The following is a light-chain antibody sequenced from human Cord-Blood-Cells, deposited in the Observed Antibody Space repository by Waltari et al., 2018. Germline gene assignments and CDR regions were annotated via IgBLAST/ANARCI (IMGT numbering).Light chain of an antibody. Sequence: EIVMTQSPATLSVSPGERATLSCRASQSVSSNLAWYQQKPGQAPRLLIYGASTRATGIQARFSGSGSGTEFNLTISSLQSEDFAVDYCQQYNNWPPRVTFGPGTKVDIK. CDR3: QQYNNWPPRVT. J-gene: IGKJ3*01. CDR2: GAS. V-gene: IGKV3-15*01. CDR1: QSVSSN.